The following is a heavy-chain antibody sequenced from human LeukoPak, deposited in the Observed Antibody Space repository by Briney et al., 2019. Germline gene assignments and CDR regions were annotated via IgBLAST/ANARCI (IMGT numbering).Heavy chain of an antibody. CDR1: GYSFTAFY. J-gene: IGHJ4*02. Sequence: ASVKVSCKASGYSFTAFYILWVRQAPGQGLEWMGWIHPRSGDTRYAQKFQGRVTMARDTSISTVYMDLSSLGSDDTAVYYCARDGEYGTGSYYRGSFDYWGQGIPVTVSS. V-gene: IGHV1-2*02. CDR3: ARDGEYGTGSYYRGSFDY. CDR2: IHPRSGDT. D-gene: IGHD3-10*01.